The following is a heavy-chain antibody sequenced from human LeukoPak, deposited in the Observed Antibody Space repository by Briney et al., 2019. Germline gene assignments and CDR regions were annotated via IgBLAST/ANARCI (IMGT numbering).Heavy chain of an antibody. Sequence: SETLSLTCAVYGGSFSGYYWSWIHRPPGKGQEWSVGINHSGSTTSNPSLTSRVTISVDTSKHQFSLKLSSVTAADTAVYYCARSPGYSSGRHFDYWGQGTLVTVSS. CDR2: INHSGST. CDR1: GGSFSGYY. CDR3: ARSPGYSSGRHFDY. J-gene: IGHJ4*02. D-gene: IGHD6-19*01. V-gene: IGHV4-34*01.